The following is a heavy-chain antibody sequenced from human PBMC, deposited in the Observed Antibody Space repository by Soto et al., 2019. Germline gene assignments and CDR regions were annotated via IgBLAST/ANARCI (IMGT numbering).Heavy chain of an antibody. V-gene: IGHV1-69*01. CDR1: GDMFRNSA. D-gene: IGHD3-10*01. J-gene: IGHJ6*02. CDR2: IIPLFRKT. CDR3: ARARLSNGDPNIYFFYGLDV. Sequence: QVQLVQSGAEVKRPGSSVKVSCKASGDMFRNSAFTWVRQAPGQGLAWMGVIIPLFRKTDVAQKFQGRVNFTADESTSSLYMEVSSLTSEDTAVYYCARARLSNGDPNIYFFYGLDVWGQATTITVSS.